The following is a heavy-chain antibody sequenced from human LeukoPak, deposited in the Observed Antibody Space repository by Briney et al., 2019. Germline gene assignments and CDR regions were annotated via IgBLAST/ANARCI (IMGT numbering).Heavy chain of an antibody. J-gene: IGHJ4*02. Sequence: GASVKVSCKASGYTFTSYYMHWVRQAPGQGREWMGIINPSGGSTSYAQKFQGRVTMTRDTSTSTVYMELSSLRSEDTAVYYCAREDYPNLSFDYWGQGTLVTVSS. D-gene: IGHD4-11*01. CDR1: GYTFTSYY. V-gene: IGHV1-46*03. CDR3: AREDYPNLSFDY. CDR2: INPSGGST.